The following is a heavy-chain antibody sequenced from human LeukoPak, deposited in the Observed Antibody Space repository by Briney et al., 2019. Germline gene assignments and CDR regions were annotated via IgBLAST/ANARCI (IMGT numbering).Heavy chain of an antibody. V-gene: IGHV4-59*01. CDR2: IYYSGST. J-gene: IGHJ3*02. Sequence: SETLALTCTVSGGSISSYYWSWIRQPPGKGLEWIGYIYYSGSTNYNPSLKSRVTISVDTSKNQFSLKLSSVTAADTAVYYCARGGYSSGWYSSSAFDIWGQGTMVTVSS. D-gene: IGHD6-19*01. CDR3: ARGGYSSGWYSSSAFDI. CDR1: GGSISSYY.